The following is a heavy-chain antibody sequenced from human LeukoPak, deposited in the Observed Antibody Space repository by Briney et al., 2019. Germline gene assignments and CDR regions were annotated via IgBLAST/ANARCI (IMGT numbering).Heavy chain of an antibody. CDR3: ARDRGCSGGSCYYDY. CDR2: IYYRGST. V-gene: IGHV4-59*01. Sequence: SETLSLTCTVSGGSISSYYWSWIRQPPGKGLEWIGYIYYRGSTNYNPSLKRRVTISVDTSKNQFSLRLSSVTAADTAVYYCARDRGCSGGSCYYDYWGQGTLVTVSS. D-gene: IGHD2-15*01. CDR1: GGSISSYY. J-gene: IGHJ4*02.